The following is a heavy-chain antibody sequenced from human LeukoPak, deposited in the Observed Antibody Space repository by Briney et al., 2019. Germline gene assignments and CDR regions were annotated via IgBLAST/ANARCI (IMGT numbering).Heavy chain of an antibody. CDR3: ARGLAVAGISETIFDY. CDR1: GGSISSSSYY. Sequence: SETLSLTCTVSGGSISSSSYYWGWIRQPPGKGLEWIGSIYYSGSTYYNPSLKSRVTISVDTSKNQFSLKLSSVTAADTAVYYCARGLAVAGISETIFDYWGQGTLVTVSS. D-gene: IGHD6-19*01. CDR2: IYYSGST. J-gene: IGHJ4*02. V-gene: IGHV4-39*07.